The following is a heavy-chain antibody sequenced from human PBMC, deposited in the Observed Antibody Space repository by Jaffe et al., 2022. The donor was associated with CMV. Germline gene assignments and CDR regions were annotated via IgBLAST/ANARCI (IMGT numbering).Heavy chain of an antibody. CDR3: ASYDFWSGYYSSPKNPDPYYYYGMDV. V-gene: IGHV3-21*01. J-gene: IGHJ6*02. Sequence: EVQLVESGGGLVKPGGSLRLSCAASGFTFSSYSMNWVRQAPGKGLEWVSSISSSSSYIYYADSVKGRFTISRDNAKNSLYLQMNSLRAEDTAVYYCASYDFWSGYYSSPKNPDPYYYYGMDVWGQGTTVTVSS. D-gene: IGHD3-3*01. CDR1: GFTFSSYS. CDR2: ISSSSSYI.